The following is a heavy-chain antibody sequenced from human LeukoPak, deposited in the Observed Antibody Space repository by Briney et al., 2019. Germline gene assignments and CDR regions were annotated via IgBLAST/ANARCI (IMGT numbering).Heavy chain of an antibody. D-gene: IGHD3-22*01. Sequence: PGGSLRLSCAASGFTFNSYAMSWVRQAPGKGLEWVSSISSSSSYIYYADSVKGRFTISRDNAKNSLYLQMNSLRAEDTAVYYCARDPGYYDSSGYHGYWGQGTLVTVSS. CDR3: ARDPGYYDSSGYHGY. V-gene: IGHV3-21*01. J-gene: IGHJ4*02. CDR1: GFTFNSYA. CDR2: ISSSSSYI.